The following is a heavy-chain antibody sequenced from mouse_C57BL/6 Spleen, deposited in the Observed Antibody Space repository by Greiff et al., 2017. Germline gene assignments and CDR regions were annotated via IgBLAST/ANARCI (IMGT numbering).Heavy chain of an antibody. J-gene: IGHJ3*01. V-gene: IGHV1-55*01. D-gene: IGHD3-2*02. CDR3: ARETAQAPCAY. CDR2: IYPGSGST. CDR1: GYTFTSYW. Sequence: QVQLQQPGAELVKPGASVKMSCKASGYTFTSYWITWVKQRPGQGLEWIGDIYPGSGSTKYNEKFKSKGTLTVDTSSSTAYMQLSSLTSEDSAVYYCARETAQAPCAYWGQGTLVTVSA.